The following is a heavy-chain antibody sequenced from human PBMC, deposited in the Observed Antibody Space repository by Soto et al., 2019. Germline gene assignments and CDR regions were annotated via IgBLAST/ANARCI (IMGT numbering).Heavy chain of an antibody. J-gene: IGHJ4*02. V-gene: IGHV1-18*01. CDR1: GYTFSNYG. Sequence: ASVKVSCKASGYTFSNYGISWVRQAPGQGLEWMGWISPYKGDINYAQKLQGRVTMTTDTSTSTAYMELRSLTSDDTAVYYCTRGAERTVPPTVQRHLDWVCGHWGQGTPVTVSS. CDR3: TRGAERTVPPTVQRHLDWVCGH. CDR2: ISPYKGDI. D-gene: IGHD3-9*01.